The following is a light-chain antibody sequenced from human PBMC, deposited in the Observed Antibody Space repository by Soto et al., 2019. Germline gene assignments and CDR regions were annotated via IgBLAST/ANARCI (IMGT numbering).Light chain of an antibody. CDR1: SSNIGSNT. V-gene: IGLV1-44*01. CDR2: SNI. Sequence: QSVLTQSPSASGTPGQGVTISCSGSSSNIGSNTVDWYQQFPGTAPKLLIYSNIKRPSGVPDRFSGSKSVTSASLAIRGLQSEDEDDYFCATWDGSLSAYVFGTGNKVTVL. J-gene: IGLJ1*01. CDR3: ATWDGSLSAYV.